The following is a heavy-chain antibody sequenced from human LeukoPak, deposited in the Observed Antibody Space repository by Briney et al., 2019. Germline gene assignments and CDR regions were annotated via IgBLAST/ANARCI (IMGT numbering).Heavy chain of an antibody. V-gene: IGHV3-48*03. CDR3: ARGLRKGRYFDF. CDR1: GFTFSDYE. CDR2: ISGSGSNI. D-gene: IGHD3-16*01. Sequence: PAGPLRLSCAASGFTFSDYEMNWVRQAPGKGLEWISYISGSGSNIYYADSVKGRFTISRDNARNSLYLQMNSLRAEDTAVYYCARGLRKGRYFDFWGQGTLVTVSS. J-gene: IGHJ4*02.